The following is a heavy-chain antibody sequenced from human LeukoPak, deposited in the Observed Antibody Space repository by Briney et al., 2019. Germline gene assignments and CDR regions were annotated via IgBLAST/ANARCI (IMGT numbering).Heavy chain of an antibody. D-gene: IGHD2-2*01. CDR2: IIPIFGIA. J-gene: IGHJ5*02. V-gene: IGHV1-69*04. CDR3: ASVGVVVPAASNWFDP. CDR1: GGTFSSYA. Sequence: SVKVSCKASGGTFSSYAISWVRQAPGQGLEWMGRIIPIFGIANNAQKCQSRVTITADKSTSTAYMELSSLRSEDTAVYYCASVGVVVPAASNWFDPWGQGTLVTVSS.